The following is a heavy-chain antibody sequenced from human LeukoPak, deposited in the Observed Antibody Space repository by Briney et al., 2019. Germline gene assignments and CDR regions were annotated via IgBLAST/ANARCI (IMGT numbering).Heavy chain of an antibody. CDR2: INPNSGGT. J-gene: IGHJ4*02. CDR3: ARGVIAAAGKRGFDY. V-gene: IGHV1-2*02. Sequence: HRASVKVSCKASGGTFSSYAISWVRQAPGQGLEWMGWINPNSGGTNYAQKFQGRVTMTRDTSISTAYMELSRLRSDDTAVYYCARGVIAAAGKRGFDYWGQGTLVTVSS. CDR1: GGTFSSYA. D-gene: IGHD6-13*01.